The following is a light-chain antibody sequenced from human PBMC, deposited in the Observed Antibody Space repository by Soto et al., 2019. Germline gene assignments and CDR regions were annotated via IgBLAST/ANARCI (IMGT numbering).Light chain of an antibody. V-gene: IGKV3-20*01. CDR1: QSVSSSY. Sequence: EIVLTQSPGTLSLSPGERATLSCRASQSVSSSYLAWYQQKPGQAPRLLIYGASSRATGIPDRFSGSGSGTDFTLTISTLEPVDFAVYYCQQYGSSPRAFGEGPKVDI. CDR2: GAS. CDR3: QQYGSSPRA. J-gene: IGKJ1*01.